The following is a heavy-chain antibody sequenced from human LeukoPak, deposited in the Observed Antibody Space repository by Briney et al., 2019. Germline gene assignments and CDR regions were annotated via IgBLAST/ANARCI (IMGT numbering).Heavy chain of an antibody. V-gene: IGHV3-30*18. CDR1: GFTFSRYC. CDR2: IYFDGGDK. J-gene: IGHJ4*02. Sequence: GGSLRLSCAASGFTFSRYCIHWVRQAPGKGLEWVAVIYFDGGDKYYAPPVKGRFTITRDNSKNTLYLKLTSRDADDTAVYYWAKDQLQLWSLLVYWGEGELVTLSS. CDR3: AKDQLQLWSLLVY. D-gene: IGHD5-18*01.